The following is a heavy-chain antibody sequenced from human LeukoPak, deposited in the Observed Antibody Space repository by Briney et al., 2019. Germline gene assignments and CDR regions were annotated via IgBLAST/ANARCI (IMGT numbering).Heavy chain of an antibody. J-gene: IGHJ3*02. CDR1: GFTFSSYA. CDR2: ISYDGSNK. V-gene: IGHV3-30*04. CDR3: ARVAYDAFDI. Sequence: GRSLRLSCAASGFTFSSYAMHWVRHAPGTGLEWVAVISYDGSNKYYADSVKGRFTISRDNSKNTLYLQMNSLRAEDTAVYYCARVAYDAFDIWGQGTMVTVSS.